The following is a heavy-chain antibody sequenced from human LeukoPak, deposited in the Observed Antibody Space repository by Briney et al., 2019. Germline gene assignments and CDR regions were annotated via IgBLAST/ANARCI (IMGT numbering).Heavy chain of an antibody. Sequence: PSETLSLTCAVYGGSFSDYYWSWIRQPPGKGLEWIGEINHSGSTNYNPSLKSRVTISVDTSRNQFSLKLSSVTAADTAMNYCARGRTVWDYWGQGILVTVSS. CDR2: INHSGST. V-gene: IGHV4-34*01. J-gene: IGHJ4*02. CDR1: GGSFSDYY. D-gene: IGHD3-16*01. CDR3: ARGRTVWDY.